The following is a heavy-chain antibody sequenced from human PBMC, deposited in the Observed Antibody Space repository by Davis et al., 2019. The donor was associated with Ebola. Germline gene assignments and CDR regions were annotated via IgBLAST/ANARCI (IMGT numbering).Heavy chain of an antibody. CDR1: GFTVSSNY. V-gene: IGHV3-53*04. J-gene: IGHJ4*02. CDR2: IYSGGST. CDR3: ARDLGGSSDY. D-gene: IGHD1-26*01. Sequence: GESLKISCAASGFTVSSNYMSWVRQAPGKGLEWVSVIYSGGSTYYADSVKGRFTISRHNPKNTLYLQMNSLRAEDTAVYYCARDLGGSSDYWGQGTLVTVSS.